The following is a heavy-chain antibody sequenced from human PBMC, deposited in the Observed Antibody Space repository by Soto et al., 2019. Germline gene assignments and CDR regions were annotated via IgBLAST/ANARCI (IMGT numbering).Heavy chain of an antibody. CDR2: INHSGST. CDR3: ARGPHFNWGSMIDY. J-gene: IGHJ4*02. V-gene: IGHV4-34*01. D-gene: IGHD3-16*01. CDR1: GGSFSGYY. Sequence: QVQLQQWGAGLLKPSETLSLTCAVYGGSFSGYYWSWIRQPPGKGLEWIGEINHSGSTNYNPSLKSRVTLSVDTSKNQFSLKLSSVTAADTAVYYCARGPHFNWGSMIDYWGQGTLVTVSS.